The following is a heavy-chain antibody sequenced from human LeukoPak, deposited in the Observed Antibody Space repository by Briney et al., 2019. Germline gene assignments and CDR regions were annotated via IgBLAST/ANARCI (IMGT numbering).Heavy chain of an antibody. V-gene: IGHV1-69*05. J-gene: IGHJ4*02. CDR2: IIPIFGTA. D-gene: IGHD5-18*01. Sequence: SVTVSCMASLGTFSSYAISGVRPAPGRGREWMGGIIPIFGTANYAQNFQGRVTMTRDTSTSTVYMELSSLRSEDTAVYYCAISVDTAMDPLDYWGQGTLVTVSS. CDR3: AISVDTAMDPLDY. CDR1: LGTFSSYA.